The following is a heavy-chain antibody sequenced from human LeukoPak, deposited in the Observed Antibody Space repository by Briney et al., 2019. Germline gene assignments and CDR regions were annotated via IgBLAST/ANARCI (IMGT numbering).Heavy chain of an antibody. CDR2: INPNSGGT. J-gene: IGHJ5*02. CDR3: ARGIVGATSGWFDP. V-gene: IGHV1-2*02. D-gene: IGHD1-26*01. CDR1: GYTFTRYY. Sequence: ASVKVSCKASGYTFTRYYMHWVRQAPGQGLEWMGWINPNSGGTNYAQKFQGRVTTTRDTSISTAYMELSRLRSDDTAVYYCARGIVGATSGWFDPWGQGTLVTVSS.